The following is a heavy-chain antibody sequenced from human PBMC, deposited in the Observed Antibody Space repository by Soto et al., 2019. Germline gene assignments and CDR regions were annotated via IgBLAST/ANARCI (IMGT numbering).Heavy chain of an antibody. V-gene: IGHV5-51*01. J-gene: IGHJ6*01. D-gene: IGHD6-6*01. CDR2: IYPGDSDT. CDR3: EREGSIANCRTWLAL. Sequence: KGLEWMGIIYPGDSDTRYSPSFQGQVTISADKSISTAYLQWSSLTASDTAIYYCEREGSIANCRTWLALWGKRSPVTVTS.